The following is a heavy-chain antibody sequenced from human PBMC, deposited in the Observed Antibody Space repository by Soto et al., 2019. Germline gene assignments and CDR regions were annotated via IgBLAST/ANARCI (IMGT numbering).Heavy chain of an antibody. CDR3: ARFNSGTYSYDF. J-gene: IGHJ4*02. V-gene: IGHV3-33*01. Sequence: PGGSLRLSCAASGFIFSSFGMHWVRQAPGKGLEWVAHIWYDGSNTYYADSVKGRFTISRDNSRNTLYLQMISLRDEDTAVYYCARFNSGTYSYDFWGQGSLVTVSS. CDR2: IWYDGSNT. CDR1: GFIFSSFG. D-gene: IGHD1-26*01.